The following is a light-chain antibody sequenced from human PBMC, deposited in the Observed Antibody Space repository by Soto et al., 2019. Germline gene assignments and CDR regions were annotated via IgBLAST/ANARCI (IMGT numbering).Light chain of an antibody. Sequence: QSVVAQPASVSGSPGQSVALSRTWTHRDVGGYNYVSWYQQHPGKAPKLMIYDVSNRPSGVSNRFSGSTSGNTASLTISGLQAEDEADYYCSSYTSSDTYVFGTGTQLTVL. J-gene: IGLJ1*01. CDR3: SSYTSSDTYV. CDR1: HRDVGGYNY. V-gene: IGLV2-14*01. CDR2: DVS.